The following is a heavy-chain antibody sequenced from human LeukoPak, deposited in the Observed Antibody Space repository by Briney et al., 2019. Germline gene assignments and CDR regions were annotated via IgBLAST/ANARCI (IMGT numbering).Heavy chain of an antibody. V-gene: IGHV4-39*01. CDR3: ARQRKGTVGATSLHY. D-gene: IGHD1-26*01. CDR1: GGSISSSNYY. Sequence: SETLSLTCTVSGGSISSSNYYWGWIRQPPGKGREWIGSIYYSGSTYYNPSLKSRVTISVDTSKNQFSLKLSSVTAADTAVYYCARQRKGTVGATSLHYWSQGTLVTVSS. J-gene: IGHJ4*02. CDR2: IYYSGST.